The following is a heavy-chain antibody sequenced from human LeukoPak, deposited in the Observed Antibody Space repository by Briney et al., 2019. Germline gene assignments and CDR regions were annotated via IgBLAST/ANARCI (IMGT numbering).Heavy chain of an antibody. Sequence: ASVKVSCKASVYTFTSYDINWVRQATGQGLEWMGWMNPNSGNTGYAQKFQGRVTMTRNTSLSTAYVELSSLRSQDTAVYYCARGLEVGPAAMSEYYYYGMDVWGQGTTVTVSS. CDR1: VYTFTSYD. V-gene: IGHV1-8*01. CDR3: ARGLEVGPAAMSEYYYYGMDV. CDR2: MNPNSGNT. J-gene: IGHJ6*02. D-gene: IGHD2-2*01.